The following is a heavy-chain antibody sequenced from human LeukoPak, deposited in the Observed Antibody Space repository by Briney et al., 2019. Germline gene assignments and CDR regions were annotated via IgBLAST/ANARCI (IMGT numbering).Heavy chain of an antibody. CDR2: IIPIFGTA. CDR3: AARIAAAGTGVDY. CDR1: GGTFSSYA. V-gene: IGHV1-69*01. Sequence: SVTVSCKASGGTFSSYAISGVRQAPGQGLEWMGGIIPIFGTANYAQKFQGRVTITADESTSTAYMELSSLRSEDTAVCYCAARIAAAGTGVDYWGQGTLVTVSS. J-gene: IGHJ4*02. D-gene: IGHD6-13*01.